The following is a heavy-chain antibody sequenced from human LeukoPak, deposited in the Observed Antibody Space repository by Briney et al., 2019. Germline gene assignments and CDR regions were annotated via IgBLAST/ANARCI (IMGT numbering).Heavy chain of an antibody. CDR3: ARGGAYYYDSSGYRQSGYFDY. CDR2: INWNGGST. J-gene: IGHJ4*02. V-gene: IGHV3-20*04. D-gene: IGHD3-22*01. CDR1: GFTFDDYG. Sequence: PGGSLRLSCAASGFTFDDYGMSWVRQAPGEGLEWVSGINWNGGSTGYADSVKGRFTISRDNAKNSLYLQMNSLRAEDTALYYCARGGAYYYDSSGYRQSGYFDYWGQGTLVTVSS.